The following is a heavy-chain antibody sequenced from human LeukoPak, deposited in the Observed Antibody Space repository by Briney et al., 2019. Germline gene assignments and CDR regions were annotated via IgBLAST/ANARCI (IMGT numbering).Heavy chain of an antibody. CDR1: GGTFSSLV. CDR2: ITPSFAAP. Sequence: GSSVKVSCKASGGTFSSLVFSWVRQAPGQGLEYMGGITPSFAAPNYAQKFQGRVTIGTDESTSTAYMELSSLRLEDTAVYYCASRSSRRIVLPDYWGQGTLVTVSS. D-gene: IGHD2-15*01. CDR3: ASRSSRRIVLPDY. V-gene: IGHV1-69*05. J-gene: IGHJ4*02.